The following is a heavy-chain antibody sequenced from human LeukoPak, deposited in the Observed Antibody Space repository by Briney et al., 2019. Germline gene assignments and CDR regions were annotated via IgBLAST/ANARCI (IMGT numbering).Heavy chain of an antibody. CDR2: ISSSSSYI. D-gene: IGHD3-22*01. V-gene: IGHV3-21*01. Sequence: GGSLRLSCAASGFTFSSYAMSWVRQAPGKGLEWVASISSSSSYIYYADSVKGRFTISRDNAKNSLYLQMNSLRAEDTAVYYCASEKTYYYDSSGYYDAYYWGQGTLVTVSS. J-gene: IGHJ4*02. CDR3: ASEKTYYYDSSGYYDAYY. CDR1: GFTFSSYA.